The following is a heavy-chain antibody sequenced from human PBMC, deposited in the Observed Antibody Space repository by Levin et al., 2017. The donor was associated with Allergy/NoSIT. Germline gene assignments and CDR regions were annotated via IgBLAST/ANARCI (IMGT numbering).Heavy chain of an antibody. D-gene: IGHD1-7*01. J-gene: IGHJ5*02. CDR3: AKDAYNWNYEGTFDP. Sequence: AGGSLRLSCAASGFTFSSYGMHWVRQAPGKGLEWVAVISYDGSNKYYADSVKGRFTISRDNSKNTLYLQMNSLRAEDTAVYYCAKDAYNWNYEGTFDPWGQGTLVTVSS. V-gene: IGHV3-30*18. CDR1: GFTFSSYG. CDR2: ISYDGSNK.